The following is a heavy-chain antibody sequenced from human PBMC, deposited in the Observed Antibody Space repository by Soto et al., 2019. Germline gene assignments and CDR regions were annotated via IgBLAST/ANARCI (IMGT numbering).Heavy chain of an antibody. Sequence: PLSLTCTVSGGSISSGGYYWSWIRQHPGKGLEWIGYIYYSGSTYYNPSLKSRVTISVDTSKNQFSLKLSSVTAADTAVYYCARGDYYYMDVWGKGTTVTVSS. CDR2: IYYSGST. CDR1: GGSISSGGYY. J-gene: IGHJ6*03. CDR3: ARGDYYYMDV. V-gene: IGHV4-31*03.